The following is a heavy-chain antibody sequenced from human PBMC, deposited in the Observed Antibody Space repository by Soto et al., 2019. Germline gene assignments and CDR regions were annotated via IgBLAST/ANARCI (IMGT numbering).Heavy chain of an antibody. CDR3: ARDYYKYYDSSGPDY. Sequence: GGSLRLSCAASGFTFSSYAMHWVRQAPGKGLEWVALISYDGSDKDYADSVKGRFTISRDNSRNTLFLQMNSLRAEDTAVYYCARDYYKYYDSSGPDYWGQGTLVTVSS. CDR1: GFTFSSYA. J-gene: IGHJ4*02. D-gene: IGHD3-22*01. CDR2: ISYDGSDK. V-gene: IGHV3-30-3*01.